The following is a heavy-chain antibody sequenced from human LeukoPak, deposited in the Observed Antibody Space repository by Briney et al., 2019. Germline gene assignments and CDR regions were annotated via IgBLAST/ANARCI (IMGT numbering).Heavy chain of an antibody. CDR2: IDPSDSYT. D-gene: IGHD3-10*01. J-gene: IGHJ5*02. CDR1: GYSFTSYW. CDR3: ARKAPGARNWFDP. V-gene: IGHV5-10-1*01. Sequence: GESLQISCKGSGYSFTSYWISWVRQMPGKGLEWMGRIDPSDSYTNYSPSLQGHVTISADKSISTAYLQWSSLKASDTAMYYCARKAPGARNWFDPWGQGTLVTVSS.